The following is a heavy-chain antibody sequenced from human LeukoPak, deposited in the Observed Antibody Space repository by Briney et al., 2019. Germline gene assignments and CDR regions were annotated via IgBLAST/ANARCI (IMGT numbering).Heavy chain of an antibody. D-gene: IGHD2-2*01. V-gene: IGHV1-69*05. Sequence: SVKVSCKASGGTFSSYAITWVRQAPGQGLEWMGGIIPIFGTANYAQKFQGRVTITTDESTSTAYMELSSLRSEDTAVYYCARGPSIVVVPAALVMNWFDPWGQGTLVTVSS. J-gene: IGHJ5*02. CDR3: ARGPSIVVVPAALVMNWFDP. CDR2: IIPIFGTA. CDR1: GGTFSSYA.